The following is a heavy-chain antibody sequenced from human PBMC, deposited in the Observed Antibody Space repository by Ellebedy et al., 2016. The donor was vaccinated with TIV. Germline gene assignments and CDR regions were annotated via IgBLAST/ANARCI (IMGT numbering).Heavy chain of an antibody. CDR2: IDPSDSYT. CDR3: ARFGWGDYGGNFIWY. J-gene: IGHJ4*02. V-gene: IGHV5-10-1*01. CDR1: GYSFTSYW. D-gene: IGHD4-23*01. Sequence: GESLKISCKGSGYSFTSYWISWVRQMPGKGLEWMGRIDPSDSYTNYSPSFQGHVTISADKSISTAYLQWSSLKASDTAMYYCARFGWGDYGGNFIWYWGQGTLVTVSS.